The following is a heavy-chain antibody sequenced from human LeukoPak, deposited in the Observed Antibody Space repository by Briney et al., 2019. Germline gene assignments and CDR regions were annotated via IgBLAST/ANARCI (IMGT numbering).Heavy chain of an antibody. CDR2: ISSSSSYI. V-gene: IGHV3-21*01. Sequence: PGGSLRLSCAASGFTFSSYSMNWVRQAPGKGLEWVSSISSSSSYIYYADSVKGRFTISRDNAKNSLYLQINNLRDEETAVYYCGRERGKYHYYYYMDVWGKGTTVTVSS. CDR1: GFTFSSYS. J-gene: IGHJ6*03. CDR3: GRERGKYHYYYYMDV.